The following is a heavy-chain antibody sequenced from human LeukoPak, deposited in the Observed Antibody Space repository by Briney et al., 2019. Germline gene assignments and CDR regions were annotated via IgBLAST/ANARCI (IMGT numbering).Heavy chain of an antibody. Sequence: GGSLRLSCAASGFTFSSYSMNWVRQAPGKGLEWVSSISSSSSYIYYADSVKGRFTISRDNSKNTLYLQMNSLRAEDTAVYYCAKDWHSSSWYYFDYWGQGTLVTVSS. J-gene: IGHJ4*02. CDR1: GFTFSSYS. CDR2: ISSSSSYI. V-gene: IGHV3-21*01. CDR3: AKDWHSSSWYYFDY. D-gene: IGHD6-13*01.